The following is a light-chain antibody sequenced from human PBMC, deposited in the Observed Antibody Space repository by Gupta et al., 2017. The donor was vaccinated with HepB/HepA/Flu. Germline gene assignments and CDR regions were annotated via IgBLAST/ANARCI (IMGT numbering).Light chain of an antibody. Sequence: SALTQPASVSGSPGQSITISCTGTSSDVGGYNYVSWYQQHPGKAPNRMIYDVSNRPSGVANRFSGSKSGNTASLTISGRQEEDEADYYCSSDTSSSTVVCGGGTKLTVL. J-gene: IGLJ2*01. CDR3: SSDTSSSTVV. V-gene: IGLV2-14*03. CDR2: DVS. CDR1: SSDVGGYNY.